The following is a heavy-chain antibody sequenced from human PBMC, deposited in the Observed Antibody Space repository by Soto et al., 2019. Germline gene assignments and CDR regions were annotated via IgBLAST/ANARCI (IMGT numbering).Heavy chain of an antibody. CDR2: INHSGST. J-gene: IGHJ4*02. CDR3: ESTAPRDYSGRSCYPGRDY. D-gene: IGHD2-15*01. Sequence: SETLYLTCAVYGGSFSGYYWSWIRQPPGKGLEWIGEINHSGSTNYNPSLKSRVTISVDTSKNQFSPNMSSVTAGDKAAYYGESTAPRDYSGRSCYPGRDYWGQGTVVTVSS. CDR1: GGSFSGYY. V-gene: IGHV4-34*01.